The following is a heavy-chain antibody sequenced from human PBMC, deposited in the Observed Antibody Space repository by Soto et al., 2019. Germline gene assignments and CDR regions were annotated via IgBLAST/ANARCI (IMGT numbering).Heavy chain of an antibody. V-gene: IGHV3-15*01. CDR2: IKSKTDGGTT. CDR1: GFTFSNAW. J-gene: IGHJ3*02. Sequence: PGGSLRLSCAASGFTFSNAWMSVVRQAPGKGLEWVGRIKSKTDGGTTDYAAPVKGRFTISRDDSKNTLYLQMNSLKTEDTAVYYCNTGSMGAKYSLFDSWGQGTMVTVS. CDR3: NTGSMGAKYSLFDS. D-gene: IGHD2-21*01.